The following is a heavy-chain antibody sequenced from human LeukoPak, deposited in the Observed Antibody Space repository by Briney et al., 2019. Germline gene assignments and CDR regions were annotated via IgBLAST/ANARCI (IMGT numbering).Heavy chain of an antibody. D-gene: IGHD3-3*01. Sequence: PGGSLRLSCAASGFTFSSCWMHWVRQAPGKGLVWVSRINSDGSSTSYADSVKGRFTISRDNAKNTLYLQMNSLRAEDTAVYYCARDPEWLLYRYLDYWGQGTLVTVSS. CDR3: ARDPEWLLYRYLDY. CDR2: INSDGSST. CDR1: GFTFSSCW. J-gene: IGHJ4*02. V-gene: IGHV3-74*01.